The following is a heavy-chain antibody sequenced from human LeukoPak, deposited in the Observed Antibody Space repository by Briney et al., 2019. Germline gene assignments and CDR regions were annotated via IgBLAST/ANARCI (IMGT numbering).Heavy chain of an antibody. CDR1: GGSFSGYY. V-gene: IGHV4-34*01. CDR2: INHSGST. CDR3: ARGPFIVVVPAARAGYYYYGMDV. J-gene: IGHJ6*02. Sequence: SETLSLTCAVYGGSFSGYYWSWIRQPPGKGLEWIGEINHSGSTNYNPSLKSRVTISVDTSKNQFSLKLSSVTAADTAVYYCARGPFIVVVPAARAGYYYYGMDVCGQGTTVTVSS. D-gene: IGHD2-2*01.